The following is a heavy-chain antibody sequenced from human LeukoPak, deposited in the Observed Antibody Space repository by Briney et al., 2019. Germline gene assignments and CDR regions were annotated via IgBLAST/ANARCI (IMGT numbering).Heavy chain of an antibody. J-gene: IGHJ5*02. CDR2: IYYSGST. D-gene: IGHD6-13*01. V-gene: IGHV4-59*01. Sequence: SETLSLTCTVSGGSISSYYWSWIRQPPGKGLEWIGYIYYSGSTNYNPSLKSRVTISVDTSKNQFSLKLSSVTAADTAVYYRARASGYSSSWYYSAGFDPWGQGTLVTVSS. CDR1: GGSISSYY. CDR3: ARASGYSSSWYYSAGFDP.